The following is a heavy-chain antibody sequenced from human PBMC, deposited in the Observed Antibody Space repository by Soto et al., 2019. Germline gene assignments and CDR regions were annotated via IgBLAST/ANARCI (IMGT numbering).Heavy chain of an antibody. CDR2: TYYRSKWYN. D-gene: IGHD3-3*01. CDR1: GDSVSSNSVA. Sequence: QVQLQQSGPGLVKPSQTLSLTCAISGDSVSSNSVAWNWIRQSPSRGLEWLGRTYYRSKWYNDYGVTVNGRITINPDTSKSQFSLQLNSVTPEDTAVYYCARGRFNAFGIWGQGTMVTVSS. J-gene: IGHJ3*02. CDR3: ARGRFNAFGI. V-gene: IGHV6-1*01.